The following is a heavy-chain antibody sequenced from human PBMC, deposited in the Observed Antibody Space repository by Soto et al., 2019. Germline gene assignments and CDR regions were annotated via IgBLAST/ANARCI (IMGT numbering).Heavy chain of an antibody. D-gene: IGHD4-17*01. Sequence: QVQLVESGGGVVQPGRSLRLSCAASGFTFSNYGMHWVRQAPGKGLEWVAVISYHGSDKYYADSVKGRFTISRDNSKNTLYLQMDGLRAEDTAVYYGAKDRVTTTVSAVGYWGQGTLVTVSS. J-gene: IGHJ4*02. CDR3: AKDRVTTTVSAVGY. CDR2: ISYHGSDK. V-gene: IGHV3-30*18. CDR1: GFTFSNYG.